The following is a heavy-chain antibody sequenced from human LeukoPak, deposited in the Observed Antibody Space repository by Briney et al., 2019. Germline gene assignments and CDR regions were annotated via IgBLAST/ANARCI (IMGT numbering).Heavy chain of an antibody. J-gene: IGHJ4*02. Sequence: GGSLRLSCAASGFTFSSYAMSWVRQAPGKGLEWFSSFSGRGDSTYYADSVKGRFTISRDNSKNTLYLQMNSLRVEDTAVYYCAKDLGRVSAGGGYWGQGTLVTVSS. CDR3: AKDLGRVSAGGGY. CDR1: GFTFSSYA. CDR2: FSGRGDST. D-gene: IGHD3-16*01. V-gene: IGHV3-23*01.